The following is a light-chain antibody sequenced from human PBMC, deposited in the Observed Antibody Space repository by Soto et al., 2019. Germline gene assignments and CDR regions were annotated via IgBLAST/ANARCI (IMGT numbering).Light chain of an antibody. CDR2: GAS. CDR3: QKYGSSPWT. V-gene: IGKV3-20*01. CDR1: HSVSSSY. J-gene: IGKJ1*01. Sequence: EIVLTPSPGTLSLSPVERPTLSFMASHSVSSSYLAWYQQKPGQAPRLLIYGASSRATGIPDRFSGSGSGTDFTLTISRLEPEDFAVYYCQKYGSSPWTCGQGTRGDIK.